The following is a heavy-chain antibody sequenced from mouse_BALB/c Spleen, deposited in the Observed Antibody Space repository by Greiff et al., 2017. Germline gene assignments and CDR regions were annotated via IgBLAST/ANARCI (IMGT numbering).Heavy chain of an antibody. CDR1: GFTFSDYY. CDR3: ARALTTVVAPDY. D-gene: IGHD1-1*01. V-gene: IGHV5-4*02. Sequence: EVHLVESGGGLVKPGGSLKLSCAASGFTFSDYYMYWVRQTPEKRLEWVATISDGGSYTYYPDSVKGRFTISRDNAKNNLYLQMSSLKSEDTAMYYCARALTTVVAPDYWGQGTTLTVSS. J-gene: IGHJ2*01. CDR2: ISDGGSYT.